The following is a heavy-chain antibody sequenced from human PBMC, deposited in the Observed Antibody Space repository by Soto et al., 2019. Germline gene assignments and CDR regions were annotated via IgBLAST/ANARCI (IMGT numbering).Heavy chain of an antibody. V-gene: IGHV3-74*03. D-gene: IGHD3-10*01. J-gene: IGHJ4*02. CDR3: ARGPHGSYYKRNYFDY. CDR1: GFTLSDYW. Sequence: GVSLRLSCAASGFTLSDYWMHWFRQVPGKGLLWVSRISVDGRDTTYADSVKGRFTISRDNAKNALYLQMNSLRAEDTAVYYCARGPHGSYYKRNYFDYWGQGTLVTVCS. CDR2: ISVDGRDT.